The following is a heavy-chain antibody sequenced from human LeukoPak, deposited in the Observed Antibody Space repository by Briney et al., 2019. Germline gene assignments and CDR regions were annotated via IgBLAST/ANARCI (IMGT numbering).Heavy chain of an antibody. CDR1: GGSISSSSYY. Sequence: PSETLSLTCTVSGGSISSSSYYWGWIRQPPGKGLEWIGSIYYSGSTYYNPSLKSRVTISVDTSKNQFSLKLSSVTAADTAVYYCARVRGYRTPRGFFDYWGQGTMVTVSS. V-gene: IGHV4-39*01. CDR2: IYYSGST. CDR3: ARVRGYRTPRGFFDY. J-gene: IGHJ4*02. D-gene: IGHD5-18*01.